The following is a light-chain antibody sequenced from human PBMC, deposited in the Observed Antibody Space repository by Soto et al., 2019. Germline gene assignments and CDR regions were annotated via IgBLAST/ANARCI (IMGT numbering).Light chain of an antibody. CDR2: GAS. CDR1: QSVSSSY. J-gene: IGKJ1*01. Sequence: EIVLTQSPGPLSLSPGERATLSCRASQSVSSSYLAWYQQKPGQAPRLLIYGASIRATGIPDRFSGSGSGTDFTLTISRLEPEDFEVYYCQQYGSSSTVGQGTKVDIK. CDR3: QQYGSSST. V-gene: IGKV3-20*01.